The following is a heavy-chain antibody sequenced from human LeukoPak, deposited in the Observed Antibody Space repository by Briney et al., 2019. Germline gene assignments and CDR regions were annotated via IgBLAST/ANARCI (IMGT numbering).Heavy chain of an antibody. CDR3: ARARKSSSWPLDY. Sequence: PSETLSLTCTVSGGSISSGSYYWSWIRQPAGKGLEWIGRIYTSGSTNYNPSLKSRVTISVDTSKNQFSLKLSSVTAADTAVYYCARARKSSSWPLDYWGQGTLVTVSS. CDR2: IYTSGST. V-gene: IGHV4-61*02. CDR1: GGSISSGSYY. J-gene: IGHJ4*02. D-gene: IGHD6-13*01.